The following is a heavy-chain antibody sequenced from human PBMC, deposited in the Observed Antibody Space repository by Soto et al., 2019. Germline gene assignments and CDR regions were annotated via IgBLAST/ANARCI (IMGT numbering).Heavy chain of an antibody. CDR2: ISPRDSNT. D-gene: IGHD3-9*01. CDR1: GYSFTSYW. J-gene: IGHJ6*02. CDR3: ARWATYYDILTGYYAGVGYYYGMDV. Sequence: PGASLKISCQVSGYSFTSYWIGGLRQMPGKGLACIGIISPRDSNTKYSPSFQGQVTISTDKSTSTACLQWSSLKTSDSAMYYCARWATYYDILTGYYAGVGYYYGMDVWGQGTTVTVSS. V-gene: IGHV5-51*01.